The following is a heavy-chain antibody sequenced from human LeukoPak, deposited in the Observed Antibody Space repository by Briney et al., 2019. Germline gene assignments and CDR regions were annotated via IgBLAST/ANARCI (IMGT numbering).Heavy chain of an antibody. CDR1: GLTFSNYG. CDR2: IPYDGFNP. J-gene: IGHJ4*02. V-gene: IGHV3-30*18. D-gene: IGHD6-19*01. Sequence: PGGSLRLSCAASGLTFSNYGMHWVRQAPGKGLEWVAVIPYDGFNPYYADSVKGRFTISRDNSKNTLWLRMNSLRAEDTAVYYCAKVKEMYSSGSYYFDYWGQGTLVTVSS. CDR3: AKVKEMYSSGSYYFDY.